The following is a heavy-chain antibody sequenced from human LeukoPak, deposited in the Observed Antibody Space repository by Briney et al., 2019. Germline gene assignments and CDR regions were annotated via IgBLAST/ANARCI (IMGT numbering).Heavy chain of an antibody. CDR1: GFTFSDYW. J-gene: IGHJ4*02. CDR2: IQRHGSEK. V-gene: IGHV3-7*01. Sequence: PGGSLRLSCAASGFTFSDYWMTWVRQAPGKGLEWVASIQRHGSEKYHVDSVTGRFTISRDNAKNSLYLQMDSLRAEDTAVYYCATTQSFDYWGQGTLVTVSS. CDR3: ATTQSFDY.